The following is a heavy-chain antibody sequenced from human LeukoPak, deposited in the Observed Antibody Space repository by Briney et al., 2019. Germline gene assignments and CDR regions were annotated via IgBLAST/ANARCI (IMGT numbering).Heavy chain of an antibody. Sequence: QPGGSLRLSCEASGFTFSSYWMSWVRQAPGKGLEWVANIKQDGSEKYYVDSVKGRFTIARDNAKNSLYLQMNSLRAEDTAVYYCANLFGDFHILTGYYPGYDAFDIRGQGTMVTVSS. CDR1: GFTFSSYW. D-gene: IGHD3-9*01. CDR3: ANLFGDFHILTGYYPGYDAFDI. J-gene: IGHJ3*02. CDR2: IKQDGSEK. V-gene: IGHV3-7*03.